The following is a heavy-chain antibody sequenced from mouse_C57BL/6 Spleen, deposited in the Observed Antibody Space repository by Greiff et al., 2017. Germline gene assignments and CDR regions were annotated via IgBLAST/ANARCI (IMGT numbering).Heavy chain of an antibody. CDR2: IDPSDSET. J-gene: IGHJ4*01. CDR1: GYTFTSYW. CDR3: ARSQDYSNYFYAMDY. Sequence: VQLQHPGAELVRPGSSVKLSCKASGYTFTSYWMHWVKQRPIQGLEWIGNIDPSDSETHYNQKFKDKATLTVDKSSSTAYMQLSSLTSEDSAVYYCARSQDYSNYFYAMDYWGQGTSVTVSS. V-gene: IGHV1-52*01. D-gene: IGHD2-5*01.